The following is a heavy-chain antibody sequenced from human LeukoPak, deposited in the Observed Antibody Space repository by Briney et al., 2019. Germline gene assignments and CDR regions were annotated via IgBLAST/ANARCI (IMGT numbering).Heavy chain of an antibody. CDR2: IYYSGST. CDR3: ARHYYGSGIL. J-gene: IGHJ4*02. Sequence: TPSETLSLTCTGSGGSISSYYWSWIRQPPGKGLEWIGYIYYSGSTNYNPSLKSRVTISVDTSKNQFSLKLSSVTAADTAVYYCARHYYGSGILWGQGTLVTVSS. D-gene: IGHD3-10*01. V-gene: IGHV4-59*08. CDR1: GGSISSYY.